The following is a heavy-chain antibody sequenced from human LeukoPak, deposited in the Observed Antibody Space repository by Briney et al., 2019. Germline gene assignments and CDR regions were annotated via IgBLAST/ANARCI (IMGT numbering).Heavy chain of an antibody. D-gene: IGHD3-10*01. J-gene: IGHJ4*02. V-gene: IGHV4-30-2*01. CDR1: GGSISSAGYY. CDR3: ARNHYGSGSYED. CDR2: IYHSGSS. Sequence: SETLSLTCAVSGGSISSAGYYWSWIRQPPGKGLEWIGYIYHSGSSYYNPSLKSRVTISVDRSKNQFSLKLSSVTAADTAVYYCARNHYGSGSYEDWGQGTLVTVSS.